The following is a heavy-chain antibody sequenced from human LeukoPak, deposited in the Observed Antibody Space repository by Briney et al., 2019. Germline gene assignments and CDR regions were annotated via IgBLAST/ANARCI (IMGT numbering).Heavy chain of an antibody. CDR3: ARVPGITRYFDS. Sequence: PGGSLRLSCAASGFTFTCCWMSWVRQTPGKGLEWVASIKQDGREKFYADSVKGRFTISRDNAQNSLYLQVNSPRAEDTAVYYCARVPGITRYFDSWGQGILVTVSS. CDR2: IKQDGREK. J-gene: IGHJ4*02. D-gene: IGHD1-20*01. V-gene: IGHV3-7*01. CDR1: GFTFTCCW.